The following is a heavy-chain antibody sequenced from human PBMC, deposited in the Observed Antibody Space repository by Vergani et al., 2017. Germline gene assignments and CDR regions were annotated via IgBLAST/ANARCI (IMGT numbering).Heavy chain of an antibody. CDR2: ISSSSSYI. Sequence: EVQLVESGGGLVKPWGSLRLSCAASGFTFSSYSMNWVRQAPGKGLEWVSSISSSSSYIYYADSVKGRFTISRDNAKNSLYLQMNSLRAEDTAVYYCARVRHIVVVTAIDPDDAFDIWGQGTMVTVSS. V-gene: IGHV3-21*01. CDR3: ARVRHIVVVTAIDPDDAFDI. J-gene: IGHJ3*02. D-gene: IGHD2-21*02. CDR1: GFTFSSYS.